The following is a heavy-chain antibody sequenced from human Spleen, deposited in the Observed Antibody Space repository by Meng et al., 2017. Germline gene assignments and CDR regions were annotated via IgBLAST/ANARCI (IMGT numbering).Heavy chain of an antibody. CDR3: ARTAYSSGWYSFDY. V-gene: IGHV4-39*07. Sequence: SETLSLTCTVSGGSISSSSYYWGWIRQPPGKGLEWIGSIYYSGSTYYNPSLKSRVTISVDTSKNQFSLKLSSVTAADTAVYYCARTAYSSGWYSFDYWGQGTLVTVSS. CDR1: GGSISSSSYY. D-gene: IGHD6-19*01. J-gene: IGHJ4*02. CDR2: IYYSGST.